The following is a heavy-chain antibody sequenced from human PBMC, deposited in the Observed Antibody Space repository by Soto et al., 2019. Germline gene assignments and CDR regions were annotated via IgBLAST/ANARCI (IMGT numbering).Heavy chain of an antibody. V-gene: IGHV6-1*01. J-gene: IGHJ4*02. CDR1: GDSVSSNSAA. Sequence: SQTLSLTCAISGDSVSSNSAAWNWIRQSPSRGLEWLGRTYYRSKWYNDYAVSVKSRITINPDTSKNQFSLQLNSVTPEDTAVYYCARGQRPIAAGPGDFDYWGQGTLVTVSS. CDR2: TYYRSKWYN. CDR3: ARGQRPIAAGPGDFDY. D-gene: IGHD6-13*01.